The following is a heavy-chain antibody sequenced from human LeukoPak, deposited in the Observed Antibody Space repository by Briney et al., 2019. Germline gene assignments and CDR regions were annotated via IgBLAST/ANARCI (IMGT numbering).Heavy chain of an antibody. V-gene: IGHV3-7*01. Sequence: GGSLRLSCAASGFTFSSYWMSWVRQAPGKGLEWVANIKKDGSEKYCVDSVKGRFTISRDNAKTSLYLQMNSLRAEDTAVYYCARDLSGVTGYTYGRGIDYWGQGTLVTVSS. CDR1: GFTFSSYW. D-gene: IGHD5-18*01. CDR2: IKKDGSEK. CDR3: ARDLSGVTGYTYGRGIDY. J-gene: IGHJ4*02.